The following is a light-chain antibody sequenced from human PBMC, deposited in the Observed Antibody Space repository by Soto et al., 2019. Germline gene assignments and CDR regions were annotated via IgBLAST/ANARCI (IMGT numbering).Light chain of an antibody. CDR1: QTVSDNN. CDR2: GAS. Sequence: IVLTQSPGSLSLSPRDRATLSCRATQTVSDNNLAWYQHRPGQAPRVLIYGASSRVTGIPERFSGSGSGTVFTLTITRLEPEDFAVYYCQQYSRSPWTFGQGPKVDIK. CDR3: QQYSRSPWT. J-gene: IGKJ1*01. V-gene: IGKV3-20*01.